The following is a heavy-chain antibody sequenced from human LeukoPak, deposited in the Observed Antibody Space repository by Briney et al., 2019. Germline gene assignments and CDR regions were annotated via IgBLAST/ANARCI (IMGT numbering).Heavy chain of an antibody. Sequence: GGSLRLSCAVSGFTISSHGMHWVRQAPGKGLEWVAVISYDGSNKYYADSVKGRFTISRDNSKNTLYLQMNSLRAEDTAVYYCASPDSSSWTPIDYWGQGTLVTVSS. D-gene: IGHD6-13*01. CDR3: ASPDSSSWTPIDY. J-gene: IGHJ4*02. CDR1: GFTISSHG. V-gene: IGHV3-30*03. CDR2: ISYDGSNK.